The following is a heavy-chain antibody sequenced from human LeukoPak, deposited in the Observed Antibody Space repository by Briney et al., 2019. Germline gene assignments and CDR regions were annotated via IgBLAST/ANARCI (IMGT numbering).Heavy chain of an antibody. J-gene: IGHJ4*02. Sequence: ASVKVSCKASGYTFTSYGISWVRQAPGQGLEWMGWISAYNGNTNYAQKLQGRVTMTTDTSTSTAYMELRSLRSDDTAVYYCARGSLVVTARDDTGSDYWGQGTLVTVSS. CDR2: ISAYNGNT. V-gene: IGHV1-18*01. CDR3: ARGSLVVTARDDTGSDY. D-gene: IGHD2-21*02. CDR1: GYTFTSYG.